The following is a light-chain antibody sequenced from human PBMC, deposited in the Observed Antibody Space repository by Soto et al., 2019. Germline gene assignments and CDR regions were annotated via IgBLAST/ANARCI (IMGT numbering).Light chain of an antibody. CDR1: GSDVGGYDF. Sequence: QSVLTQPRSVSGSPGQSVTLSCSGSGSDVGGYDFVSWYQQHPGKAPKLIIYDVSKRPSGVPDRYSGSKSGNTASLTISGLPAEEEADYYCCSFAGTCTVVFGGGTKLTVL. CDR2: DVS. CDR3: CSFAGTCTVV. J-gene: IGLJ2*01. V-gene: IGLV2-11*01.